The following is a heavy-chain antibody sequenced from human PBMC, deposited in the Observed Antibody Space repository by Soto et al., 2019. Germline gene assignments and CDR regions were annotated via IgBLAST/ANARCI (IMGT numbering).Heavy chain of an antibody. D-gene: IGHD3-9*01. J-gene: IGHJ6*02. CDR1: GGTFSSYA. Sequence: SVKVSCKASGGTFSSYAISWVRQAPGQGLEWMGGIIPIFGTANYAQKFQGRVTITADESTSTAYMELSSLRSEDTAVYYCAKAYYDILTGYQLYYYYYGMDVWGQGTTVTVSS. V-gene: IGHV1-69*13. CDR3: AKAYYDILTGYQLYYYYYGMDV. CDR2: IIPIFGTA.